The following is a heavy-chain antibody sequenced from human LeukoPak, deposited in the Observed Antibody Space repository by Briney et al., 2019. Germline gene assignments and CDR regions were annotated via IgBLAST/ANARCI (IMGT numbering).Heavy chain of an antibody. V-gene: IGHV1-69*05. CDR1: GGTFSSYA. CDR3: ATELRWKDH. Sequence: SVKVSCKASGGTFSSYAISWVRQAPGQGLEWMGGIIPIFGTANYAQKFQGRVTITTDESTSTAYMKLSSLRSEDTAVYYCATELRWKDHWGQGTLVTVSS. CDR2: IIPIFGTA. D-gene: IGHD4-23*01. J-gene: IGHJ4*02.